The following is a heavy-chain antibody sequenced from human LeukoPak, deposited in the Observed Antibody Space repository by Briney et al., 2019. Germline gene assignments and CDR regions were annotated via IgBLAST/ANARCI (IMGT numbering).Heavy chain of an antibody. CDR2: ISGYNGNT. D-gene: IGHD3-16*01. CDR1: GYFFTNYG. J-gene: IGHJ4*02. V-gene: IGHV1-18*01. CDR3: ARVGGRYVRYGEY. Sequence: ASVKVSCKASGYFFTNYGISWVRQAPGQGLGWMGWISGYNGNTNYAQKFQGRVTMTTDTSTSTAYMELRSLKSDDTAVYFCARVGGRYVRYGEYWGQGTLVTVSS.